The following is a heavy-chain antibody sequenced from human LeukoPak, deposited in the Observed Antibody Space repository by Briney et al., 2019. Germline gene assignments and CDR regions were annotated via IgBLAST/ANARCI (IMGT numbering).Heavy chain of an antibody. CDR3: ARAPNRVQNWVDC. Sequence: GGSLRLSCAASRFTFSSYAMSWVRQAPGKGLEWVSAISGSGGSTYYADSVKGRFTISRDNAKNSLYLQMNSLRAEDMAVYYCARAPNRVQNWVDCWGQGTLVTVSS. J-gene: IGHJ4*02. V-gene: IGHV3-23*01. CDR2: ISGSGGST. D-gene: IGHD7-27*01. CDR1: RFTFSSYA.